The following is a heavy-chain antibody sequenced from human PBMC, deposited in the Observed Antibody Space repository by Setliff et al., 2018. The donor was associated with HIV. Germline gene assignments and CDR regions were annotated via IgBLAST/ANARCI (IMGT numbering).Heavy chain of an antibody. CDR2: ISYNSGNT. CDR1: GYTSNNYG. V-gene: IGHV1-18*01. J-gene: IGHJ3*02. D-gene: IGHD3-16*01. CDR3: ASQTGGRRAFEI. Sequence: EASVKVSCKASGYTSNNYGISWVRQAPGQGLEWVGWISYNSGNTHYSQRLQDRSTMTIDTLTATVYMELTSLRSDDTAVYYCASQTGGRRAFEIWGQGTVVTVSS.